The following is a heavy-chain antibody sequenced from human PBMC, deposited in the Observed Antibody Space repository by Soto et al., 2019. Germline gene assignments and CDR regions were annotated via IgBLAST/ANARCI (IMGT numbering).Heavy chain of an antibody. D-gene: IGHD4-17*01. Sequence: QVQLVQSGAEVKKPGSSVKVSCKASGGTFSNSAISWVRQAPGQGLEWMGGIIPMFGTTNYAQKFQGRVTITADKSTSTAYMELSSLRSDDTAVYYCARDAAYGDLGRGWGYYGMDVWGQGTTVTVSS. CDR1: GGTFSNSA. CDR2: IIPMFGTT. CDR3: ARDAAYGDLGRGWGYYGMDV. V-gene: IGHV1-69*14. J-gene: IGHJ6*02.